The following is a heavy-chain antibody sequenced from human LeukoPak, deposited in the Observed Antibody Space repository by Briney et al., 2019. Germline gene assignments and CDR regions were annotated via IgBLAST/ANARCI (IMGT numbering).Heavy chain of an antibody. CDR1: GGSISSYY. J-gene: IGHJ6*03. Sequence: SETLSLTCTVSGGSISSYYWSWIRQPPGKGLEWIGRIYTSGSTNYNPSLKSRVTMSVDTSKNQFSLKLSSVTAADTAVYYCARELGYCSSTSCYYYYYYYYMDVWGKGTTVTVSS. D-gene: IGHD2-2*01. V-gene: IGHV4-4*07. CDR3: ARELGYCSSTSCYYYYYYYYMDV. CDR2: IYTSGST.